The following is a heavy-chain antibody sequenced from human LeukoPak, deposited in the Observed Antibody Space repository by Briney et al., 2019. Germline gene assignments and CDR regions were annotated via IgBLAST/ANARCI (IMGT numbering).Heavy chain of an antibody. V-gene: IGHV1-8*01. D-gene: IGHD3-10*01. CDR3: ARENYYGSGSYWD. CDR1: GYTFTSYD. CDR2: MNPNSGNT. J-gene: IGHJ4*02. Sequence: GASVKVSCKASGYTFTSYDINWGRQATGQGLEWKGWMNPNSGNTGYAHKFQGRVTMTRNTSITTAYMELSSLRSEDTAVYYCARENYYGSGSYWDWGQGTLVTVSS.